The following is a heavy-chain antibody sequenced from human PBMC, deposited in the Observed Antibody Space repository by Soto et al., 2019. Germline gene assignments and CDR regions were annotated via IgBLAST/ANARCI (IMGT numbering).Heavy chain of an antibody. CDR1: GGSISSYY. J-gene: IGHJ3*02. D-gene: IGHD4-17*01. Sequence: SETLSLSCTVSGGSISSYYWSWIRQPPGKGLEWIGYIYYSGSTNYNPSLKSRVTISVDTSKNQFSLKLSSVTAADTAVYYCARGPGDYDAFDIWGQGTMVTVSS. CDR2: IYYSGST. V-gene: IGHV4-59*01. CDR3: ARGPGDYDAFDI.